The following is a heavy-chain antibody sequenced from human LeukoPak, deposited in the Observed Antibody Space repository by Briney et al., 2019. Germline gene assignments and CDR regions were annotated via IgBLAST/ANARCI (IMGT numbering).Heavy chain of an antibody. CDR1: GGSFSGYY. CDR2: INHSGST. V-gene: IGHV4-34*01. J-gene: IGHJ5*02. CDR3: ALGDGWFDP. Sequence: MPSETLSLTCAVYGGSFSGYYWSWIRQPPGKGLEWIGEINHSGSTNYNPSLKSRVTISVDTSKNQFSLKLSSVTAADTAVYYCALGDGWFDPWGQGTLVTVSS.